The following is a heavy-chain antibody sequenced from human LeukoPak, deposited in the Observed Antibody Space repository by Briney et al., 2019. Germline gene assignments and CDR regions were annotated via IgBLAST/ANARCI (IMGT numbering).Heavy chain of an antibody. CDR2: NSSSSKPI. Sequence: GGPLILSCAAWGFTFRCYSKNWVHQAPGKGQEWASYNSSSSKPISYAVSVKGRFTISRDNAKNSLYLQMNSLRDEDSAVYYCARDQGIFDYWGQGTLVTVSS. CDR1: GFTFRCYS. V-gene: IGHV3-48*02. CDR3: ARDQGIFDY. J-gene: IGHJ4*02.